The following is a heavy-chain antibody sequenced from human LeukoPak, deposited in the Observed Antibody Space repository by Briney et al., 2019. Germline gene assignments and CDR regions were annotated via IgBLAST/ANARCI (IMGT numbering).Heavy chain of an antibody. D-gene: IGHD7-27*01. J-gene: IGHJ4*02. Sequence: SETLSLTCTVSGGSISSINYYWGWIRQPPGKGLEWIGSIYYSGSTYYNPSLKSRFTISVDTSQNQFSLKLSSVTAADTAVYYCASLTGDGPPNYFDYWGQGTLVTVSS. V-gene: IGHV4-39*07. CDR3: ASLTGDGPPNYFDY. CDR1: GGSISSINYY. CDR2: IYYSGST.